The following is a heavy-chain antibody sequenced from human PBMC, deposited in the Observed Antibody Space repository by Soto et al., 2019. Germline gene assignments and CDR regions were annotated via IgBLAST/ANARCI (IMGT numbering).Heavy chain of an antibody. V-gene: IGHV3-64D*06. J-gene: IGHJ4*02. CDR1: VFTFSSYA. Sequence: WWSLRLSCSASVFTFSSYAMHWFRQAPGKGLEYVSAISSNGGSTYYADSVKGRFTISRDNSKNTLYLQMSSLRAEDTAVYYCVKSRRGWLHMNYFDYWGQGTLVTVSS. CDR2: ISSNGGST. CDR3: VKSRRGWLHMNYFDY. D-gene: IGHD5-12*01.